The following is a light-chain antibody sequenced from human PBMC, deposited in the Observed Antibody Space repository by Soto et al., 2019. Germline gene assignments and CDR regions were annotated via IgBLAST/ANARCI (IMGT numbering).Light chain of an antibody. V-gene: IGLV2-14*01. CDR1: SSDIGAYNY. CDR2: EVS. CDR3: SSYTTTSTAV. Sequence: QSALSQPASMSGSPGQSITISCTGTSSDIGAYNYVSWYQQYPGKAPKLMIYEVSNRPSGVSNRFSGSKSGNTASLTISGLQAEDEADYYCSSYTTTSTAVFGGGTQLTVL. J-gene: IGLJ7*01.